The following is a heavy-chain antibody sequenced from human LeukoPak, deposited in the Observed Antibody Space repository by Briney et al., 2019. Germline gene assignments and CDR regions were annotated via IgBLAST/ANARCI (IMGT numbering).Heavy chain of an antibody. CDR1: GFTFSSYA. CDR3: TKAKGQSWLFSHY. CDR2: ISYDGSNK. D-gene: IGHD3-22*01. Sequence: GGSLRLSCAASGFTFSSYAMHWVRQAPGKGLEWVAVISYDGSNKYYADSVKGRFTIPRDNSKSTVYLQMNDLRGEDTAVYYCTKAKGQSWLFSHYWGRGTLVTVSS. J-gene: IGHJ4*02. V-gene: IGHV3-30-3*01.